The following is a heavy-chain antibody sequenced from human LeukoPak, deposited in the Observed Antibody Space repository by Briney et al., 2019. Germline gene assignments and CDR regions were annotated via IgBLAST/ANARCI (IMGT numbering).Heavy chain of an antibody. CDR3: ARTGYSSGWYLGFFDY. D-gene: IGHD6-19*01. J-gene: IGHJ4*02. Sequence: ASVKVSCKASGYTFTDYYMHWVRQAPGQGLEWMGWINPNSGDTKYAQTFQGRVTMTRDTSISTAYLELSSLRSDDTAVYFCARTGYSSGWYLGFFDYWGQGTLATVSS. V-gene: IGHV1-2*02. CDR1: GYTFTDYY. CDR2: INPNSGDT.